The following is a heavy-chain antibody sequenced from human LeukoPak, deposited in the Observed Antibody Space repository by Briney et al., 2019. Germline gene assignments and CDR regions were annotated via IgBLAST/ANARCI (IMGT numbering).Heavy chain of an antibody. CDR1: GYTFTSYY. J-gene: IGHJ4*02. CDR3: ARERKEVDIVATISYFDY. CDR2: INPSGGST. D-gene: IGHD5-12*01. Sequence: ASVKVSXKASGYTFTSYYMHWVRQAPGQGLEWMGIINPSGGSTSYAQKFQGRVTMTRDTSTSTVYMELSSLRSEDTAVYYCARERKEVDIVATISYFDYWGQGTLVTVSS. V-gene: IGHV1-46*01.